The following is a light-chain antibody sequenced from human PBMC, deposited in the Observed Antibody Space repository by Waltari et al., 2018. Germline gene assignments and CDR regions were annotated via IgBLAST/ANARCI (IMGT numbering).Light chain of an antibody. Sequence: QSALTQPRPVSGSPGQSVTISCTGTDRDVGGYEYVSWYQHHPGKAPKLLIYDVTKRPSGVPDRFSGSKSGNTASLTISGLHGEDEADYYCCSYADNNIYVFGTGTNVAVL. CDR3: CSYADNNIYV. CDR1: DRDVGGYEY. V-gene: IGLV2-11*01. CDR2: DVT. J-gene: IGLJ1*01.